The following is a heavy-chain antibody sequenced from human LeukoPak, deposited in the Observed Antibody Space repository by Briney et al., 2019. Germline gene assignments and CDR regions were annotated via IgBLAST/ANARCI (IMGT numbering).Heavy chain of an antibody. V-gene: IGHV4-4*07. CDR3: ARQMASAGTAGFDL. J-gene: IGHJ4*02. CDR1: GGSISSYY. Sequence: PSETLSLTCTVSGGSISSYYWSWIRQPAGKGLEWIGRIYSTGSTNYNPSLKSRVTMSVDTSKNQFSLRLRSVTAADTAVYYCARQMASAGTAGFDLWGQGALVTVSS. CDR2: IYSTGST. D-gene: IGHD6-13*01.